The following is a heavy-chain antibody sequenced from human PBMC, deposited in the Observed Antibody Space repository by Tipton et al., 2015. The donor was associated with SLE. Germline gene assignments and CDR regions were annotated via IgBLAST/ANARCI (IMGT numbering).Heavy chain of an antibody. CDR1: GGTFSSYA. D-gene: IGHD2/OR15-2a*01. CDR2: IIPSFGSA. Sequence: QSGPEVKKPGSSVKVSCKASGGTFSSYAMSWVRQAPGQGLEWMGGIIPSFGSANYAQRFQGRVTITTDDSTGTAYMELSSLRSEYPAVYYCARGEAFEYCVSMCYSPGYHWGQGTLFPFSS. CDR3: ARGEAFEYCVSMCYSPGYH. V-gene: IGHV1-69*05. J-gene: IGHJ5*02.